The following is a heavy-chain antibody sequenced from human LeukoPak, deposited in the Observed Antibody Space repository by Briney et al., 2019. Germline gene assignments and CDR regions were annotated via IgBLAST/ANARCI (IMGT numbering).Heavy chain of an antibody. J-gene: IGHJ5*02. V-gene: IGHV4-34*01. D-gene: IGHD3-10*01. CDR3: ARFRRITMVRGALDP. CDR2: INHSGST. Sequence: SETLSLTCAVYGGSFSGYYWSWIRQPPGKGLEWIGEINHSGSTNYNPSLKSRVTISVDTSKNQFSLRLSSVTAADTAVYYCARFRRITMVRGALDPWGQGTLVTVSS. CDR1: GGSFSGYY.